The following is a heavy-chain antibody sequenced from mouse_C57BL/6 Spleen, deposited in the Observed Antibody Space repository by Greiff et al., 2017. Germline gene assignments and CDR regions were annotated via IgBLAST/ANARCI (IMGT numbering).Heavy chain of an antibody. Sequence: EVQLQQSGAELVRPGASVKLSCTASGFNFKDDYMHWVKQRPEQGLEWIGSIDPENGDTEYASKLQGKVTITADKSSNTAYLQLSSLTSEDTAVYYCASRYQYYDRSYDYWGQGTTLTVSS. J-gene: IGHJ2*01. D-gene: IGHD1-1*01. V-gene: IGHV14-4*01. CDR2: IDPENGDT. CDR1: GFNFKDDY. CDR3: ASRYQYYDRSYDY.